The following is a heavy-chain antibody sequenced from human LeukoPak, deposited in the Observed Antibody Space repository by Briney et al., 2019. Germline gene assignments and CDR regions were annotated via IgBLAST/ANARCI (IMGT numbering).Heavy chain of an antibody. Sequence: PSETLSLTCTVSGGSISSYYWSWIRQPPGKGLEWIGYIYYSGSTNYNPSLKSRVTISVDTSKNQFSLKLSSVTAADTAAYYCARGYEYRFDPWGQGTLVTVSS. CDR2: IYYSGST. J-gene: IGHJ5*02. CDR1: GGSISSYY. D-gene: IGHD6-6*01. CDR3: ARGYEYRFDP. V-gene: IGHV4-59*08.